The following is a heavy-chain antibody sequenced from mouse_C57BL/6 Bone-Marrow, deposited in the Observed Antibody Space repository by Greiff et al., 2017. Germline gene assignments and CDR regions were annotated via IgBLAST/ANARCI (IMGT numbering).Heavy chain of an antibody. CDR1: GYTFTSYW. D-gene: IGHD1-1*01. CDR2: IHPNSGST. CDR3: ARDYGSSYAY. Sequence: QVQLKQPGAELVKPGASVKLSCKASGYTFTSYWMHWVKQRPGQGLEWIGMIHPNSGSTNYNEKFKSKATLTVDKSSSTAYMQLSSLTSEDSAVYYCARDYGSSYAYWGQGTLVTVSA. J-gene: IGHJ3*01. V-gene: IGHV1-64*01.